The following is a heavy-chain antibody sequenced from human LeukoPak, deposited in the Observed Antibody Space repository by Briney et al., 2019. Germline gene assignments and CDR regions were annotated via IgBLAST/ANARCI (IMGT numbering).Heavy chain of an antibody. V-gene: IGHV4-39*01. J-gene: IGHJ4*02. CDR3: ARQRRYYGSGSYFPFDY. D-gene: IGHD3-10*01. CDR1: GGSITSSSYY. Sequence: RTSETLSLTCTVSGGSITSSSYYWGWIRQPPGKGLEWIGSISYSGSTYYNPSLKSRVTISVDTSKNQFSLKLSSVTAADTAVYYCARQRRYYGSGSYFPFDYWGQGTLVTVSS. CDR2: ISYSGST.